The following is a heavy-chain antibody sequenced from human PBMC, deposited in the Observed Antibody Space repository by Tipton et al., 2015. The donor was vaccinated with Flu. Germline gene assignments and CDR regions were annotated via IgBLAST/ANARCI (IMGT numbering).Heavy chain of an antibody. Sequence: QSGAEVKKPGSSVKVSCKASGGTFSSYAISWVRQAPGQGLEWMGGIIPIFGTANYAQKFQGRVTITADKSTSTAYMELSSLRSEDTAVYYCARGLLHDYGNYWYFDLWGRGTLVTVSS. CDR1: GGTFSSYA. D-gene: IGHD4-17*01. CDR3: ARGLLHDYGNYWYFDL. V-gene: IGHV1-69*06. J-gene: IGHJ2*01. CDR2: IIPIFGTA.